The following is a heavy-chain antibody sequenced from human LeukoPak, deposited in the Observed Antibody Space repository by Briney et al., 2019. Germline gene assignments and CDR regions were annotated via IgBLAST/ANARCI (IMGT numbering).Heavy chain of an antibody. V-gene: IGHV4-59*01. D-gene: IGHD4-17*01. Sequence: SETLSLTCTVSGGSISSYYWSWIRQPPGKGLEWIGYIYYSGSANYNPSLKSRVTISVDTSKNQFSLKLSSVTAADTAVYYCARVYGDYAYFDYWGQGTLVTVSS. CDR2: IYYSGSA. CDR3: ARVYGDYAYFDY. J-gene: IGHJ4*02. CDR1: GGSISSYY.